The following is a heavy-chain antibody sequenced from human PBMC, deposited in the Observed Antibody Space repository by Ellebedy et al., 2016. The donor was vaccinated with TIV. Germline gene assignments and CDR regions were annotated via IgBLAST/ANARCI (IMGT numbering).Heavy chain of an antibody. D-gene: IGHD6-19*01. CDR2: IKNDGREK. J-gene: IGHJ4*02. CDR3: ARDGSIAVDGTSDY. Sequence: GESLKISXAASGFTFSGYAMSWVRQAPGKGLEWVANIKNDGREKNYVDSVRGRFTISRDNAKNSLYLQMSSLRAEDTAVYYCARDGSIAVDGTSDYWGQGTLVTVSS. V-gene: IGHV3-7*01. CDR1: GFTFSGYA.